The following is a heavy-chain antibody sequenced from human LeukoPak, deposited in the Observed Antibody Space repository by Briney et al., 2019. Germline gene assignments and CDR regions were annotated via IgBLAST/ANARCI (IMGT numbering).Heavy chain of an antibody. CDR2: ISYDGSNK. J-gene: IGHJ4*02. CDR1: GFTFSSYA. CDR3: AREEARGYSGYDGGPFDY. D-gene: IGHD5-12*01. V-gene: IGHV3-30-3*01. Sequence: TGGSLRLSCAASGFTFSSYAMHWVRQAPGKGLEWVAVISYDGSNKYYADSVKGRFTISRDNSKNTLYLQMNSLRAEDTAVYYCAREEARGYSGYDGGPFDYWGQGTLDTVSS.